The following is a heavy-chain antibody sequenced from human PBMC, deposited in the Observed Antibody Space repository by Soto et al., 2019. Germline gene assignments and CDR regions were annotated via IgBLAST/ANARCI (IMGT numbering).Heavy chain of an antibody. J-gene: IGHJ4*02. CDR2: IYSSGGT. D-gene: IGHD4-17*01. Sequence: QVQLQESGPGLVKPSQTLSLTCTVSGGSISSDSYYWSWIRQRPGKGLEWIGSIYSSGGTYHNPSVPMRVTISSDTSVNQYSLRLSSVTAADTAVYYCARQKGYGDPVIDFWGQGTLVTVSS. CDR3: ARQKGYGDPVIDF. V-gene: IGHV4-31*03. CDR1: GGSISSDSYY.